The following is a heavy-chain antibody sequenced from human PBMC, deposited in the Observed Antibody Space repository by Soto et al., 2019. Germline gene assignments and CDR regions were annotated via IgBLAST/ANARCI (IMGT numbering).Heavy chain of an antibody. CDR2: TYYRSKWYN. CDR3: ARKAVADYYYYYGMDV. CDR1: GDSVSSNSSA. V-gene: IGHV6-1*01. Sequence: SQTLSLTCAISGDSVSSNSSAWNLIRQSPSRGLEWLGRTYYRSKWYNDYAVSVKSRITITPDTSKNQFSLQLNSVTPEDTAVYYCARKAVADYYYYYGMDVWCQVTKVTVSS. D-gene: IGHD6-19*01. J-gene: IGHJ6*02.